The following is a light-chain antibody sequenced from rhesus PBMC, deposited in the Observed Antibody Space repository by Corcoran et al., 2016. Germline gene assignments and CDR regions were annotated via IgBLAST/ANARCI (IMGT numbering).Light chain of an antibody. CDR2: KAY. Sequence: IQMTQSPSSLSASVGDRVTITCRASENVNNYLNWYQQKPGKALMLLIYKAYTLKSGVPSRFSGSGAWTDYTFTISSLQPEDVATYYCQHGYSTPYSFGQGTKVEIK. V-gene: IGKV1-74*01. J-gene: IGKJ2*01. CDR1: ENVNNY. CDR3: QHGYSTPYS.